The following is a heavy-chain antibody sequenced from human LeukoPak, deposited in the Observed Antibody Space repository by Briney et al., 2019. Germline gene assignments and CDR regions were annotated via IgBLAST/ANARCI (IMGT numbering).Heavy chain of an antibody. D-gene: IGHD3-22*01. J-gene: IGHJ5*02. Sequence: PSETLSLTCTVSGYSIITDYYWGWIRQPPGKGLEWIGSIFHSGSTYYNPSLKSRVTISIDTSKNQLSLKLRSVTAADPAVYYCARDPSVLVVTNWFDPWGEGALVTVSS. CDR1: GYSIITDYY. CDR3: ARDPSVLVVTNWFDP. V-gene: IGHV4-38-2*02. CDR2: IFHSGST.